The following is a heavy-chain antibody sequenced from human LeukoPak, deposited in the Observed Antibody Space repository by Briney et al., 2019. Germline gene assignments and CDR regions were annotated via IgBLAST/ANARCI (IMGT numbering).Heavy chain of an antibody. Sequence: SQTLSLTCTVSGGSIISGDYYWSWIRQPPGKGLEWIGYIYYSGSTYYNPSLKSRVTISVDTSKNQFSLKLSSVTAADTAVYYCASLKVLSGFHGSDYWRQGTLVTVSS. J-gene: IGHJ4*02. CDR1: GGSIISGDYY. D-gene: IGHD3-3*01. V-gene: IGHV4-30-4*08. CDR3: ASLKVLSGFHGSDY. CDR2: IYYSGST.